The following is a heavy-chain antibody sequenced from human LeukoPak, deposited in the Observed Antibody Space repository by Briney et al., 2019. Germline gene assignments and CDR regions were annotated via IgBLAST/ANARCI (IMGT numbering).Heavy chain of an antibody. Sequence: GASVKVSRKSSGYTFTIYGISWVRHAPGQGIEWRGRTSAYKGNTNYPQKLQGRVTMTTDTSTSTAYMEMRSLRSDDTAVYYCAREGYSGYDSPYFDYWGQGNLVTVSS. CDR2: TSAYKGNT. D-gene: IGHD5-12*01. V-gene: IGHV1-18*01. CDR3: AREGYSGYDSPYFDY. J-gene: IGHJ4*02. CDR1: GYTFTIYG.